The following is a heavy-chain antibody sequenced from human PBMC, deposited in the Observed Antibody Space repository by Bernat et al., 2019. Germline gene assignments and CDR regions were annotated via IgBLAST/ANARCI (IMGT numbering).Heavy chain of an antibody. Sequence: QLQLQESGPGLVKPSETLSLTCTVSGGSISSSSHYWGWIRQPPGKGLEWIGSIRYGGSTFYNPSLKSRVTISVDTSKNQFSLKMRSVTAADTAVYYCARHPLTGNRVWYFDLWGRGTLVTVSS. CDR1: GGSISSSSHY. J-gene: IGHJ2*01. CDR3: ARHPLTGNRVWYFDL. CDR2: IRYGGST. D-gene: IGHD7-27*01. V-gene: IGHV4-39*01.